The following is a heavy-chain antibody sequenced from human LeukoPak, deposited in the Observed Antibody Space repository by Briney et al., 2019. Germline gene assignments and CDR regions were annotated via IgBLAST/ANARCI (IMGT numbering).Heavy chain of an antibody. D-gene: IGHD1-14*01. CDR1: GGSISSSC. J-gene: IGHJ5*02. V-gene: IGHV4-59*01. CDR2: ICYSGTT. CDR3: ATSESGPINH. Sequence: SETLSLNCPVSGGSISSSCWSWIRQPPGKGLEWIGYICYSGTTNYNPSPKSRVTISVDTSKNQFSLKLNSVTAADTAMYYCATSESGPINHWDQGALVTVSS.